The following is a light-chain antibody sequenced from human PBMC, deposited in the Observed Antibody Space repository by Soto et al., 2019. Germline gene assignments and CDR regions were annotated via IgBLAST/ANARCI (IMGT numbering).Light chain of an antibody. CDR3: MQGTVWPPT. J-gene: IGKJ1*01. Sequence: DVVMTQSPLSLPVTLGQPASISCRSSQSIVYSDGNAYLSWFQQRPGQPPRRLIYRTSNRDSGVXEXSSGSGSCTDCPLTISRVAAEDVGVYYCMQGTVWPPTFGRGTKVEIK. CDR2: RTS. CDR1: QSIVYSDGNAY. V-gene: IGKV2-30*01.